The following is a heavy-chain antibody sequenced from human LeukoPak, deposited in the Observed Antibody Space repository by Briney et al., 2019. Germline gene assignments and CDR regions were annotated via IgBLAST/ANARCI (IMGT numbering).Heavy chain of an antibody. V-gene: IGHV3-66*01. Sequence: GGSLRLSCAASGFTFSSYSMSWVRQAPGKGLEWVSVIYSGGSTYYADSVKGRFTISRDNSKNTLYLQMNSLRAEDTAVYYCARARDYGDYVGAFDIWGQGTMVTVSS. J-gene: IGHJ3*02. CDR1: GFTFSSYS. D-gene: IGHD4-17*01. CDR2: IYSGGST. CDR3: ARARDYGDYVGAFDI.